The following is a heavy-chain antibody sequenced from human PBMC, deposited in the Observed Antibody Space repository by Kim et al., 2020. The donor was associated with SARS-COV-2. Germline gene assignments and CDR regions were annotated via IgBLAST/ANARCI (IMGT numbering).Heavy chain of an antibody. J-gene: IGHJ4*02. CDR3: AREYYYDSSGYPIDDTGIDY. D-gene: IGHD3-22*01. Sequence: ASVKVSCKASGYTFTSYAMNWVRQAPGQGLEWMGWINTNTGNPTYAQGFTGRFVFSLDTSVSTAYLQISSLKAEDTAVYYCAREYYYDSSGYPIDDTGIDYWGQGTLVTVSS. V-gene: IGHV7-4-1*02. CDR1: GYTFTSYA. CDR2: INTNTGNP.